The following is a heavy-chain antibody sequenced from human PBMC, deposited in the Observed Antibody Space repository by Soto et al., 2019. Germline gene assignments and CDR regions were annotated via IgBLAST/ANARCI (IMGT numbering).Heavy chain of an antibody. CDR3: AKDLTLYSSGWYGPERFDP. CDR2: ISGSGGST. V-gene: IGHV3-23*01. J-gene: IGHJ5*02. Sequence: GGSLRLSCAASGFTFSSYAMSWVRQAPGKGLEWVSAISGSGGSTYYADSVKGRFTISRDNSKNTLYLQMNSLRAEDTAVYYCAKDLTLYSSGWYGPERFDPWGQGTLVTVSS. D-gene: IGHD6-19*01. CDR1: GFTFSSYA.